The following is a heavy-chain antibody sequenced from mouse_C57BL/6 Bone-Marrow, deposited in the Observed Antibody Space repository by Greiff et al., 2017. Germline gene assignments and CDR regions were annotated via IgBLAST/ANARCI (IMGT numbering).Heavy chain of an antibody. CDR2: IDPSASNT. CDR1: GYTFTSYW. J-gene: IGHJ4*01. CDR3: ARKWLSYGNDYYAMDY. V-gene: IGHV1-69*01. D-gene: IGHD2-1*01. Sequence: QVQLQQPGAELVMPGASVKLSCKASGYTFTSYWMHWVKQRPGQGLEWIGEIDPSASNTNYNQKFKGKSTLTVDKSSSTAYMQLISLTSEDSSVYYGARKWLSYGNDYYAMDYWGQGTSVTVSS.